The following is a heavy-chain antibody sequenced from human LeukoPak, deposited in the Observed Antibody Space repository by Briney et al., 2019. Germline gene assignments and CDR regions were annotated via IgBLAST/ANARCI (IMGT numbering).Heavy chain of an antibody. CDR1: GFTFRSYT. D-gene: IGHD1-14*01. CDR3: ARVTGPLNASDI. CDR2: ISSSGSTI. V-gene: IGHV3-48*04. J-gene: IGHJ3*02. Sequence: PGGSLRLSCATSGFTFRSYTMSWVRQAPGKGLEWVSYISSSGSTIYYADSVKGRFTISRDNAKNSLYLQMNSLRAEDTAVYYCARVTGPLNASDIWGQGTMVTVSS.